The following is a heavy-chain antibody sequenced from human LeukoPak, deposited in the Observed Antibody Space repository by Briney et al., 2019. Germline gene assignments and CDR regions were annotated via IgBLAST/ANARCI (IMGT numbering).Heavy chain of an antibody. J-gene: IGHJ4*02. V-gene: IGHV3-48*02. CDR1: GFTFSDYS. CDR2: IDGSGVTI. CDR3: SRRFDC. Sequence: AGGSLRLSCAASGFTFSDYSMNWVRQAPGKGLEWVSYIDGSGVTIYYADSVKGRFTISRDNAKNSLDLQMNSLRDEDTAVYYCSRRFDCWGQGTLVTVSS.